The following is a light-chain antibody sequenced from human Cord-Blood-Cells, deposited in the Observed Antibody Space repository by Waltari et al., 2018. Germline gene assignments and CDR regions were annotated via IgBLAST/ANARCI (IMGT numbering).Light chain of an antibody. J-gene: IGLJ2*01. CDR3: SSYTSSSTPVV. CDR1: SSDVGGYNY. CDR2: EVS. V-gene: IGLV2-14*01. Sequence: QSALTQPASVSGSPGQSITIPCPGTSSDVGGYNYVSWYQQPPGKAPQLMIYEVSNRPSGVSNRFSGSKSGNTASLTISGLQAEDEADYYCSSYTSSSTPVVFGGGTKLTVL.